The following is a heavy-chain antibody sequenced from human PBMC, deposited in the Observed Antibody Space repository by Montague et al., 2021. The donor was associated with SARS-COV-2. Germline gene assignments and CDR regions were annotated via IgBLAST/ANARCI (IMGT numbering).Heavy chain of an antibody. J-gene: IGHJ6*02. CDR3: ARGRGTALFRRIYFGMDV. V-gene: IGHV4-34*01. CDR2: INHSGST. CDR1: GGSFSGYY. Sequence: SETLSLTCAVYGGSFSGYYRSWIRQPPGKGLEWIGEINHSGSTXXXPSXXXRVTISVDTSKNQFSLKLSSVTAADTAVYYCARGRGTALFRRIYFGMDVWGQGTTVTVSS. D-gene: IGHD1-1*01.